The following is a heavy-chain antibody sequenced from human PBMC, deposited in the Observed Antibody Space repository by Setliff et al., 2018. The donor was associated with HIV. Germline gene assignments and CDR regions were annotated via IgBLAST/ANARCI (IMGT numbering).Heavy chain of an antibody. D-gene: IGHD3-9*01. V-gene: IGHV4-59*01. CDR1: GGSISGYY. Sequence: SETLSLTCNVSGGSISGYYWSWVRQPPGKGLEWIGYIYYSGSTNYNPSLRSLVTFSVDTSKNQVSLRLTSVTSADTALYYCARESQQYYDILTGFNYYYGMDVWGRGITVTVSS. CDR3: ARESQQYYDILTGFNYYYGMDV. J-gene: IGHJ6*02. CDR2: IYYSGST.